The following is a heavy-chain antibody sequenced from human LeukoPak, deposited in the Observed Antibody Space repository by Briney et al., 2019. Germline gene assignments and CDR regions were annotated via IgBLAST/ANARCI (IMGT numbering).Heavy chain of an antibody. CDR2: ISGSGGST. CDR3: AKWGQWLVRGYYFDY. V-gene: IGHV3-23*01. J-gene: IGHJ4*02. CDR1: GFTVSSNY. Sequence: PGGSLRLSCTASGFTVSSNYMTWVRQAPGKGLEWVSAISGSGGSTYYADSVKGRFTISRDNSKNTLYLQMNSLRAEDTAVYYCAKWGQWLVRGYYFDYWGQGTLVTVSS. D-gene: IGHD6-19*01.